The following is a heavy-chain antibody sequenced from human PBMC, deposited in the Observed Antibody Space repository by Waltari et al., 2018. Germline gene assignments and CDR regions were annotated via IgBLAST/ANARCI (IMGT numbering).Heavy chain of an antibody. J-gene: IGHJ4*02. V-gene: IGHV3-9*01. Sequence: EVQLVESGGGLVQPGRSLRLSCAASGFTFDDYAMHWVRQAPGKGLEWVSGISWNSGSLGYADSVKGRFTISRDNAKNSLYLQMNSLRAEDTALYYCAKASAYDSSGYSDYWGQGTLVTVSS. CDR1: GFTFDDYA. CDR2: ISWNSGSL. D-gene: IGHD3-22*01. CDR3: AKASAYDSSGYSDY.